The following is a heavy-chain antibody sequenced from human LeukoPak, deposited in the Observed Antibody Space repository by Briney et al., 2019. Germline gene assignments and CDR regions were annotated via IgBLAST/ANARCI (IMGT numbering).Heavy chain of an antibody. V-gene: IGHV4-34*01. CDR1: GGSFSGYY. CDR3: ARGRLDRGYSYGYGPILDY. D-gene: IGHD5-18*01. J-gene: IGHJ4*02. Sequence: PSETLSLTCAVYGGSFSGYYWSWIRQPPGKGLEWIGEINHSGSTNYNPSPKSRVTISVDTSKNQFSLKLSSVTAADTAVYYCARGRLDRGYSYGYGPILDYWGQGTLVTVSS. CDR2: INHSGST.